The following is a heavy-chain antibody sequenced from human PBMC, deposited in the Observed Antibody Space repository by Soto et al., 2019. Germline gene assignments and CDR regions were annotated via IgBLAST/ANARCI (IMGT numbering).Heavy chain of an antibody. CDR3: ARQIAMAVPVRGAVSM. CDR1: GYNSISYW. CDR2: IDPSDSYT. J-gene: IGHJ3*02. V-gene: IGHV5-10-1*04. D-gene: IGHD6-19*01. Sequence: GESLKISGKASGYNSISYWIYWARQMPGKGLEWMGRIDPSDSYTNYNPSFVGQVAMSADKSISTAYLQSSSLKASIPAMYYCARQIAMAVPVRGAVSMWGQGTKVTVS.